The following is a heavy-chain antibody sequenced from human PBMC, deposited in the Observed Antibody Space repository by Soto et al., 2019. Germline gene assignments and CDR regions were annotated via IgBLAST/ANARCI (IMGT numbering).Heavy chain of an antibody. CDR3: ARASIAVVFPLAAFEI. J-gene: IGHJ3*02. CDR2: MYYSGST. CDR1: GASISNTDYS. Sequence: SETLSLTCTVSGASISNTDYSWGWIRQPPGKGLEWIGYMYYSGSTYYNPSLKSRVTISVDTSKNQVSLKLSSVTAADTAVYYCARASIAVVFPLAAFEIWGQGTMVTVSS. D-gene: IGHD6-19*01. V-gene: IGHV4-61*08.